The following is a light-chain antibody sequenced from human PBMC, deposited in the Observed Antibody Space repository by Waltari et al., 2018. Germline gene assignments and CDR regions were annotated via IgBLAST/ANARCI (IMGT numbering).Light chain of an antibody. CDR1: QSVLYSSNNKNY. Sequence: DIVMTQSPDSLAVSLGERDTINCKSSQSVLYSSNNKNYLAWYQQKPGQPPKLLFYWASTRESGVPDRFSGSGSGTDFTLTISSLQAEDVAVYYCQQYYTSPPYTFGQGTKLEIK. J-gene: IGKJ2*01. CDR3: QQYYTSPPYT. CDR2: WAS. V-gene: IGKV4-1*01.